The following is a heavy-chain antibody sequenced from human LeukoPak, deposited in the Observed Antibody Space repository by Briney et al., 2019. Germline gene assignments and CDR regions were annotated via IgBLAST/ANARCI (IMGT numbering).Heavy chain of an antibody. CDR3: AKGLHSSGTNYYGTDV. CDR1: GFTFSSSA. CDR2: ISGSGGST. Sequence: GGSLRLSCAASGFTFSSSAMSWVRQAPGKGLEWVSVISGSGGSTHYADSVKGRFTISRDNSKNTLFLQVNSLRAEDTAVYYCAKGLHSSGTNYYGTDVCGQGTTVTVSS. D-gene: IGHD6-19*01. V-gene: IGHV3-23*01. J-gene: IGHJ6*02.